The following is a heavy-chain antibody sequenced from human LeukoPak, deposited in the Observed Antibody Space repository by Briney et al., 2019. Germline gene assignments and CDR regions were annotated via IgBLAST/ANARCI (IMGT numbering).Heavy chain of an antibody. D-gene: IGHD1-1*01. J-gene: IGHJ5*02. CDR3: ARGGGNWNPGWFDP. V-gene: IGHV4-39*01. CDR2: SYYSRST. CDR1: GGSISSSSYY. Sequence: SETLSLTCTVSGGSISSSSYYWGWIRQPPGKGREWNGSSYYSRSTYYNPSLKSRVTISVDTSKNQFSLMLSSVTAADTAVYYCARGGGNWNPGWFDPWGQGTLVTVSS.